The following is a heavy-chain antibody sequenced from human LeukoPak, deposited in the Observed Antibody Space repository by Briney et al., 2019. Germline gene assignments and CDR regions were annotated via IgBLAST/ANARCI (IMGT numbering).Heavy chain of an antibody. V-gene: IGHV4-34*01. Sequence: SETLSLTCAVYGGSFSGYYWSWIRQPPGKGLEWIGEINHSGSTNYNPSLKSRVTISVDTSKNQFSLKLSSVTAADTAVYYCARVAVQQWLVRGVGFDPWGQGTLVTVSS. J-gene: IGHJ5*02. D-gene: IGHD6-19*01. CDR1: GGSFSGYY. CDR3: ARVAVQQWLVRGVGFDP. CDR2: INHSGST.